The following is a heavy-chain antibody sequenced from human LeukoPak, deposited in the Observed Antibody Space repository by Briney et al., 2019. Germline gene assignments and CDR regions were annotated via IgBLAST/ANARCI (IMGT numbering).Heavy chain of an antibody. Sequence: PSETLSLTCTVSGYSISSGYYWGWIRQPPGKGLEWIGSIYHSGSTYYNPSLKSRVTISVDTSKNQFSLKLSSVTAADTAVYYCARDLAPPLGYCSSTSCRNTNWFDPWGQGTLVTVSS. D-gene: IGHD2-2*01. J-gene: IGHJ5*02. V-gene: IGHV4-38-2*02. CDR2: IYHSGST. CDR3: ARDLAPPLGYCSSTSCRNTNWFDP. CDR1: GYSISSGYY.